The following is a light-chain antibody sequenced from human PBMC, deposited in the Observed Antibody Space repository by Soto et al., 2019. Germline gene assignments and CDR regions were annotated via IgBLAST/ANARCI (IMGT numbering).Light chain of an antibody. Sequence: QSALTQPASVSGSPGQSITISCTGTSSDIGAYKYVSWYQQHPGKAPKLIIYDVSSRPSGVSNRFSGSKSGNTASLTISGLQAEDGADYYCSSYTSSNTPVLFGGGTKLTVL. CDR1: SSDIGAYKY. V-gene: IGLV2-14*01. CDR3: SSYTSSNTPVL. CDR2: DVS. J-gene: IGLJ2*01.